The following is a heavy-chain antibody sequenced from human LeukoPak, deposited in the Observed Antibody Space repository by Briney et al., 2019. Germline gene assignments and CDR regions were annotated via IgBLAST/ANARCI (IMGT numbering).Heavy chain of an antibody. Sequence: GGSLRLSCAASGFTFSSYAMSWVRQAPGKGLEWVSAISGSGGSTYYADSVKGPFTISRDNSKNTLYLQMNSLRAEDTAVYYCAKGPTKGYCSSTSCYIVDWFDPWGQGTLVTVSS. V-gene: IGHV3-23*01. CDR1: GFTFSSYA. D-gene: IGHD2-2*02. J-gene: IGHJ5*02. CDR3: AKGPTKGYCSSTSCYIVDWFDP. CDR2: ISGSGGST.